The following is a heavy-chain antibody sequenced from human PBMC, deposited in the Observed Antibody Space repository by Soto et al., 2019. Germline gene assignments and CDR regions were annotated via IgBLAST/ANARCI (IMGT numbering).Heavy chain of an antibody. V-gene: IGHV6-1*01. CDR2: TYYRSNWRH. Sequence: SQTLSLTCAISGNSVSSNTAAWNWIRSSPSRGLEWLGRTYYRSNWRHDYAVSVKSRITVNPDTSKNHFSLQLNSVTPDDTAVYYCARGVAGSGFDLWGQGTLVTVSS. CDR1: GNSVSSNTAA. J-gene: IGHJ4*02. D-gene: IGHD6-19*01. CDR3: ARGVAGSGFDL.